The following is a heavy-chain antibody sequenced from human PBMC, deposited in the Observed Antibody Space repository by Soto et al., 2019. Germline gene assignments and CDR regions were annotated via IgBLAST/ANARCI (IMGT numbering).Heavy chain of an antibody. Sequence: PSETLSLTCTVSGGSISSSSYYWGWIRQPPGKGLERIGSIYYSGSTYYNPSLKSRVTISVDTSKNQFSLKLSSVTAADTAVYYCARRLYYDSSGFEGGGMDVWGQGTTVT. D-gene: IGHD3-22*01. CDR2: IYYSGST. V-gene: IGHV4-39*01. CDR1: GGSISSSSYY. CDR3: ARRLYYDSSGFEGGGMDV. J-gene: IGHJ6*02.